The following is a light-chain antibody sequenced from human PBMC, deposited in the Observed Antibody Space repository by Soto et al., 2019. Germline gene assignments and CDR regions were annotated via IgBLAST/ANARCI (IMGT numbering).Light chain of an antibody. V-gene: IGLV4-69*01. J-gene: IGLJ2*01. CDR3: QTWDTGSVV. Sequence: QSVLTQSPSASASLGASVKVTCTLSSGHSSDTIAWHQQQPEKGPRYLMKVNSDGSHRKGDGIPDRFSGSSSGAERYLIISSLQSEDEADYYCQTWDTGSVVFGGGTKLTVL. CDR1: SGHSSDT. CDR2: VNSDGSH.